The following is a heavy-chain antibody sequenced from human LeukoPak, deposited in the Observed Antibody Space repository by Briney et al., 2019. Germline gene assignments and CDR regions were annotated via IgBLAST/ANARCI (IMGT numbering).Heavy chain of an antibody. Sequence: GESLKISCKGSGYSFTSYWISWVRQMPGKGLEWMGRIDPSDSYTNYSPSFQGHVTISADKSISTAYLQWSSLKASDTAMYYCARHLFHYCSSTSCYDNWFDPWGQGTLVTDSS. D-gene: IGHD2-2*01. CDR2: IDPSDSYT. CDR1: GYSFTSYW. J-gene: IGHJ5*02. CDR3: ARHLFHYCSSTSCYDNWFDP. V-gene: IGHV5-10-1*01.